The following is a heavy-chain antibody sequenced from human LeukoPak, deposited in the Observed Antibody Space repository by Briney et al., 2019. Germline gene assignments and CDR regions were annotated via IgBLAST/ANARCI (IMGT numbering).Heavy chain of an antibody. D-gene: IGHD3-10*01. Sequence: GALRLSCAASGFTFSSYAMTWIRQAPGKGLEWVSIISDGGRNTNFADSAKGRFTISRDNSKNTLYLQMNSLRAEDTAVYYCAKAHRPITMVRGVINYGMDVWGQGTTVTVSS. CDR1: GFTFSSYA. J-gene: IGHJ6*02. V-gene: IGHV3-23*01. CDR2: ISDGGRNT. CDR3: AKAHRPITMVRGVINYGMDV.